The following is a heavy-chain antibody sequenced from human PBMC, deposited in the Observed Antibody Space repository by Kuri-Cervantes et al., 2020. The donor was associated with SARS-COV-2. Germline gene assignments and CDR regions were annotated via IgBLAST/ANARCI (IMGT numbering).Heavy chain of an antibody. V-gene: IGHV4-34*01. CDR1: GGSLSGSF. CDR2: VNHNGGA. Sequence: SQTLSLTCAVYGGSLSGSFWSWIRQSPRKGLEWIGEVNHNGGANYNPSLRSRVTISVDTSKNQFSLKLSSVTAADTAVYYCARGTVAGGSYFHDAFDIWGQGTMVTVSS. CDR3: ARGTVAGGSYFHDAFDI. J-gene: IGHJ3*02. D-gene: IGHD1-26*01.